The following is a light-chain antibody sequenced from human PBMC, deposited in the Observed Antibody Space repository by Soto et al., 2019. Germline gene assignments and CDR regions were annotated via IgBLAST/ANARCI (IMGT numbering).Light chain of an antibody. Sequence: DLPMTQSPSTLSASVGDRVTITCRASQSVSPWLAWYQQKPGKAPDLLIYKVSTLESGVPSRFSGSGSGTEFTLTISSLQPDYSATYYYQHYNSYSTFGQGTNVEIK. J-gene: IGKJ1*01. CDR1: QSVSPW. CDR2: KVS. CDR3: QHYNSYST. V-gene: IGKV1-5*03.